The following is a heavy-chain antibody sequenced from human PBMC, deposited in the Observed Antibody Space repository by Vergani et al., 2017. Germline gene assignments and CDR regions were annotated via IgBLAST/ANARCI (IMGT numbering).Heavy chain of an antibody. V-gene: IGHV1-69*02. D-gene: IGHD3-22*01. CDR3: VYETSRPTYYYDSSGYWNSY. CDR2: IIPILGIA. J-gene: IGHJ4*02. Sequence: QVQLVQSGAEVKKPGSSVKVSCKASGGTFSSYTISWVRQAPGQGLEWMGRIIPILGIANYAQKFQGRVTITADKSTSTAYMELSSLRSEDTAVYYCVYETSRPTYYYDSSGYWNSYWGQGTLVTVSS. CDR1: GGTFSSYT.